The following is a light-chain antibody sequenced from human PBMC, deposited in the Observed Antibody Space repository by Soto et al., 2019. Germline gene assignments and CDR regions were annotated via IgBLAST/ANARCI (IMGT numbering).Light chain of an antibody. V-gene: IGKV3-20*01. Sequence: EIVLTQSPGTLSLSPGERVTLSCRASQKVNNKEVAWYQHRPGQAPRLLIYGASSRATGIPDRFSGSGSGTDFTLTISRLEPEDFAVYYCQQYGTSRVTFGPGTKVDIK. CDR2: GAS. CDR3: QQYGTSRVT. J-gene: IGKJ3*01. CDR1: QKVNNKE.